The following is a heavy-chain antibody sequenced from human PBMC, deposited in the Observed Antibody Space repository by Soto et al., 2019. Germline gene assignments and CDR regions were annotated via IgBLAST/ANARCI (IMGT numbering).Heavy chain of an antibody. V-gene: IGHV3-33*01. CDR1: GFSFSSSG. Sequence: QVHLVESGGGVVQPGRSLRLSCLASGFSFSSSGMHWIRQPPGKGLEWLALIWYDGSNQIYLDSVKDRFTISRDNSKNTLYLQMNSLTVEDTAVYFCASITGTNGFDIWGQGTMVTVSS. CDR3: ASITGTNGFDI. CDR2: IWYDGSNQ. J-gene: IGHJ3*02. D-gene: IGHD3-10*01.